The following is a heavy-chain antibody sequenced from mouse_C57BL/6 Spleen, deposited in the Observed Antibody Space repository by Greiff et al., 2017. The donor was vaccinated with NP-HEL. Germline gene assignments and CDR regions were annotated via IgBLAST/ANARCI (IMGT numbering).Heavy chain of an antibody. CDR3: AREGVYYGNYAFDY. Sequence: QVQLQQSGAELVRPGSSVKLSCKASGYTFTSYWMHWVKQRPIQGLEWIGNIDPSDSETHYNQKFKDKATLTVDESSSTAYMQLSSLTSEDSAVYYCAREGVYYGNYAFDYWGQGTTLTVSS. CDR1: GYTFTSYW. V-gene: IGHV1-52*01. D-gene: IGHD2-1*01. CDR2: IDPSDSET. J-gene: IGHJ2*01.